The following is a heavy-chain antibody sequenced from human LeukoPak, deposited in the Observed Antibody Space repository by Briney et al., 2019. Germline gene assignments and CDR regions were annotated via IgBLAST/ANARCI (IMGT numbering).Heavy chain of an antibody. J-gene: IGHJ6*04. CDR2: IYHSGRT. V-gene: IGHV4-38-2*01. CDR3: ARVRITGTLDV. Sequence: PSETLSLTCADSGYSTRSGYYWGWIRQPPGKGLEWIGTIYHSGRTYYNPSLKSRVTISLDTYKNQFSLKLSSVTAADTAVYYCARVRITGTLDVWGKGTTVTVSS. CDR1: GYSTRSGYY. D-gene: IGHD2-8*02.